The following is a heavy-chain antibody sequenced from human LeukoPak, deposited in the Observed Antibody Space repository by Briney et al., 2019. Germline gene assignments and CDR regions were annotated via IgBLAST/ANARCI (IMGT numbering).Heavy chain of an antibody. CDR1: GGTFSSYA. V-gene: IGHV1-69*04. CDR3: ARVGYCSSTSCPYYFDY. CDR2: IIPILGIA. Sequence: SVKVSCKASGGTFSSYAISWVRQAPAQGLEWMGRIIPILGIANYAQKFQGRVTITADKSTSTAYMELSSLRSEDTAVYYCARVGYCSSTSCPYYFDYWGQGTLVTVSS. D-gene: IGHD2-2*01. J-gene: IGHJ4*02.